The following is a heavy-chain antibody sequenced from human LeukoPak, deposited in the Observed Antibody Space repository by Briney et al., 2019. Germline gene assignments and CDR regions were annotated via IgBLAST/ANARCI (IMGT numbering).Heavy chain of an antibody. J-gene: IGHJ4*02. CDR3: AKDFVRYNIQFDY. CDR1: GFTFSSYA. D-gene: IGHD1-1*01. V-gene: IGHV3-30*04. CDR2: ISYDGSNK. Sequence: GGSLRLSCAASGFTFSSYAMHWVRQAPGKGLEWMSVISYDGSNKYYADSVKGRFTISRDNSKNTLSLQMNSLRAEDTALYYCAKDFVRYNIQFDYWGQGALVTVSS.